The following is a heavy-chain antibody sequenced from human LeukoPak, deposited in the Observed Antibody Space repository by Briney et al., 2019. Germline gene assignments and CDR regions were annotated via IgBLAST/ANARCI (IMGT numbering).Heavy chain of an antibody. Sequence: SETLSLTCTVSGGPINSSSYYWGWIRQPPGKGLEWIGTIYYSGSTYYNPSLKSRVTISVDTSKNQFSLKLSSVTAADTAVYYCATKRWLFPSTTDVLDIWGQGTMVTVSS. V-gene: IGHV4-39*07. CDR1: GGPINSSSYY. D-gene: IGHD2-21*01. CDR2: IYYSGST. CDR3: ATKRWLFPSTTDVLDI. J-gene: IGHJ3*02.